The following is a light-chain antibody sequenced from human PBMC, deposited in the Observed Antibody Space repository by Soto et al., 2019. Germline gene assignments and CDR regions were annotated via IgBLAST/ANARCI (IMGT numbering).Light chain of an antibody. Sequence: QSVLTQPPSASGTPGQRVTISCSGTSSNIGSNYVYWYQQFPGMAPKLLIYRNTQRPSGVPDRFSGSKSGTSASLAISGLRSEDEADYYCAAWDDSLSGPVFGGGTKVTVL. CDR1: SSNIGSNY. J-gene: IGLJ2*01. CDR3: AAWDDSLSGPV. CDR2: RNT. V-gene: IGLV1-47*01.